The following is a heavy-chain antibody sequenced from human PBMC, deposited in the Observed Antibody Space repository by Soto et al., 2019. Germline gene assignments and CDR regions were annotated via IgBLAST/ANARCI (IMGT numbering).Heavy chain of an antibody. CDR3: ATGRPYSYGFDY. V-gene: IGHV4-34*01. CDR2: INHSGST. CDR1: CGPFRRYY. J-gene: IGHJ4*02. D-gene: IGHD5-18*01. Sequence: SDNLVLTLPGYCGPFRRYYLSWFRQPPGKGLEWIGEINHSGSTNYNPSLKSRVTISVDTSKNQFSLKLSSVTAADTAVYYCATGRPYSYGFDYWGQGTLVTVS.